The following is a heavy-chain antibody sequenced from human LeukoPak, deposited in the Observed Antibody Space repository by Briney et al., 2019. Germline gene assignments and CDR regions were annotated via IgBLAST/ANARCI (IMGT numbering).Heavy chain of an antibody. J-gene: IGHJ4*02. D-gene: IGHD3-10*01. V-gene: IGHV4-34*01. CDR3: ARGSGPMVRD. Sequence: SETLSLTCAVYGGSFSGYYWSWIRQPPGKGLEWIGEINHSGSTNYNPSLKSRVTISVDTSKSQFSLKLSSVTAADTAVYYCARGSGPMVRDWGQGTLVTVSS. CDR1: GGSFSGYY. CDR2: INHSGST.